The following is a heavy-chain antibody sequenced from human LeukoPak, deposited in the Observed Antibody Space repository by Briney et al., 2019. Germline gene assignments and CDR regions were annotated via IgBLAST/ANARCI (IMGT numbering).Heavy chain of an antibody. J-gene: IGHJ4*02. CDR2: IGASGDNT. CDR1: GFTFNNYA. CDR3: AKAAASDTVTTLGVDY. D-gene: IGHD4-17*01. Sequence: PGGSLRLSCAVSGFTFNNYAMSWVRQAPGKGLEWVSAIGASGDNTYYADSVKGRFTIPRDNSKNMLNLHMNSLRAEDTAIYHCAKAAASDTVTTLGVDYWGQGTLVTVSS. V-gene: IGHV3-23*01.